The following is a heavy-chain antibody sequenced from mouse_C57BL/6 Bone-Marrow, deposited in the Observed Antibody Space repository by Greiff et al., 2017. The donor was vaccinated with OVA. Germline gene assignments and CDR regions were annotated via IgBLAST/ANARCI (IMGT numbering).Heavy chain of an antibody. V-gene: IGHV5-6*01. CDR2: ISSGGSYT. Sequence: EVQLVESGGDLVKPGGSLKLSCAASGFTFSSYGMSWVRQTPDKRLEWVATISSGGSYTYYPDSVKGRFTISRDNAKNTLYLQMSSLKSEDTAMYYCARQSSYVGYFDYWGQGTTRTVSS. CDR3: ARQSSYVGYFDY. D-gene: IGHD1-1*01. CDR1: GFTFSSYG. J-gene: IGHJ2*01.